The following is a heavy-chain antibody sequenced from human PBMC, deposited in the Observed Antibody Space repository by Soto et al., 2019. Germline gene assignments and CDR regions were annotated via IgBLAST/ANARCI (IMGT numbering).Heavy chain of an antibody. CDR2: FDPEDGET. CDR1: GYTLTELS. CDR3: ATDRQWLVREGLHFDY. Sequence: ASEKVSCKVSGYTLTELSMHWVRQAPGKGLEWMGGFDPEDGETIYAQKFQGRVTMTEDTSTDTAYMELSSLRSEDTAVYYCATDRQWLVREGLHFDYWGQGTLVTVSS. V-gene: IGHV1-24*01. J-gene: IGHJ4*02. D-gene: IGHD6-19*01.